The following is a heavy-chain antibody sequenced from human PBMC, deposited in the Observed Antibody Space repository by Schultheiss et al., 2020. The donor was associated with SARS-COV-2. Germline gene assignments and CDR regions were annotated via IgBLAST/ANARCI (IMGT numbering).Heavy chain of an antibody. CDR2: ISGSGGST. CDR1: GFTFSSYS. CDR3: AKATSYCSSTSCYRRGYYYYGMDV. J-gene: IGHJ6*02. V-gene: IGHV3-23*01. Sequence: GGSLRLSCAASGFTFSSYSMNWVRQAPGKGLEWVSAISGSGGSTYYADSVKGRFTISRDNSKNTLYLQMNSLRAEDTAVYYCAKATSYCSSTSCYRRGYYYYGMDVWGQGTTVTVSS. D-gene: IGHD2-2*01.